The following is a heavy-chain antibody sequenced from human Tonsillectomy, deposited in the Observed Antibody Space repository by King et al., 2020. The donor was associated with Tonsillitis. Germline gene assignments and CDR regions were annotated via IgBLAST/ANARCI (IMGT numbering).Heavy chain of an antibody. CDR2: ISSSSSYI. J-gene: IGHJ6*02. CDR1: GFTFSSYS. Sequence: VQLVESGGGLVKPGGSLRLSCAASGFTFSSYSMNWVRQAPGKGLEWVSSISSSSSYIYYAASVKGRCTISRDNAKNSLYLQMNSLRAEDTAVYYCARGSLLVVVPRGSMDVWGQGTTVTVSS. CDR3: ARGSLLVVVPRGSMDV. V-gene: IGHV3-21*01. D-gene: IGHD2-2*01.